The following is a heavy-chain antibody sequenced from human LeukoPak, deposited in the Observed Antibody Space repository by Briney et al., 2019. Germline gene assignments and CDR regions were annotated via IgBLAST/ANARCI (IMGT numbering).Heavy chain of an antibody. D-gene: IGHD4-11*01. J-gene: IGHJ4*02. CDR1: GFTFSSYW. CDR2: INSDGSST. Sequence: RGSLRLSCAASGFTFSSYWMHWVRQAPGKGLVWVSRINSDGSSTSYADSVKGRFTISRDNAKNTLYLQMNSLRAEDTAVYYCARGMTTVTTKDYWGQGTLVTVSS. V-gene: IGHV3-74*01. CDR3: ARGMTTVTTKDY.